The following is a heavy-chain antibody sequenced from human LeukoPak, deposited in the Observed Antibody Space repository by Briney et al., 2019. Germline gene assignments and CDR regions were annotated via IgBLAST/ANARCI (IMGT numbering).Heavy chain of an antibody. V-gene: IGHV3-30*02. CDR1: GFSLSRNG. D-gene: IGHD6-13*01. CDR3: AREYSSSDAGVGYYGMDV. Sequence: GGSLRLSCATPGFSLSRNGMHWVRQAPGQGLEWVAFILSDGSYEYYADSVKGRFTISRDTSRNTLFLQMNSLRTEDTAVYYCAREYSSSDAGVGYYGMDVWGQGTTVTVSS. CDR2: ILSDGSYE. J-gene: IGHJ6*02.